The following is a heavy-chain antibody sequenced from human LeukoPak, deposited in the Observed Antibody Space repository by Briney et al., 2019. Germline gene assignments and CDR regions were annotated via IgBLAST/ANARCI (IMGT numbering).Heavy chain of an antibody. J-gene: IGHJ4*02. CDR3: AKDTDSSGYAYFDY. CDR2: ISYDGSNK. D-gene: IGHD3-22*01. V-gene: IGHV3-30*18. CDR1: GFTFSSYG. Sequence: PGGSLRLSCAASGFTFSSYGMHWVRQAPGKGLEWVAVISYDGSNKYYADSVKGRFTISRDNSKNTLYLQMNSLRAEDTAVYYCAKDTDSSGYAYFDYWGQGTLVTVSS.